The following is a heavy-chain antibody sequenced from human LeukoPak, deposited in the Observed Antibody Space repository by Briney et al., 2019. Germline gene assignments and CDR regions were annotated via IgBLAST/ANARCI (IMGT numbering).Heavy chain of an antibody. V-gene: IGHV3-66*01. Sequence: GGSLRLSCAASGSTVSSSSMNWVRLSPGKGLEWVSVISSDGNTYYADSVKGRFTISRDNSRNTLSLQMHGLRADDTAVYYCARGQEQFSSPWQWGPRRKNFYYYGMDVWGQGTTVTVSS. CDR3: ARGQEQFSSPWQWGPRRKNFYYYGMDV. CDR2: ISSDGNT. J-gene: IGHJ6*02. CDR1: GSTVSSSS. D-gene: IGHD6-19*01.